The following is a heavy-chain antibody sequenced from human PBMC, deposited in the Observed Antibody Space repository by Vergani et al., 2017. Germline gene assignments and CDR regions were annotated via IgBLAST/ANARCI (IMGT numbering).Heavy chain of an antibody. Sequence: QVQLQESGPGLVKPSQTLSLTCTVSGGSISSGGYYWSWIRQHPGKGLEWIGYIYSSGSTYYNPSLKSRVTRSVDTSKNQFSLKLSSVTAADTAVYYCARERITIFGVVMNNWFDPWGQGTLVTVSS. CDR3: ARERITIFGVVMNNWFDP. J-gene: IGHJ5*02. CDR2: IYSSGST. CDR1: GGSISSGGYY. V-gene: IGHV4-31*03. D-gene: IGHD3-3*01.